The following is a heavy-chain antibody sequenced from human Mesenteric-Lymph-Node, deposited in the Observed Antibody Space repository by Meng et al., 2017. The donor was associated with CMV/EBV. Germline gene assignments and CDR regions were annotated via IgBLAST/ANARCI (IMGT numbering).Heavy chain of an antibody. Sequence: SGSDFISYDIHWARQASGQGLEWMGWMNPIRGNTFYAQKFQGRVTMTRDTTISTAYLELSSLTPEDTAVYYCARGLRIIGTALAFWGQGSLVTVSS. CDR2: MNPIRGNT. D-gene: IGHD1-14*01. J-gene: IGHJ4*02. V-gene: IGHV1-8*01. CDR1: GSDFISYD. CDR3: ARGLRIIGTALAF.